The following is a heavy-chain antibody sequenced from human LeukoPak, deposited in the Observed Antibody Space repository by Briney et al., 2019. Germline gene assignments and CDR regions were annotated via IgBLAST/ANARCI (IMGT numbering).Heavy chain of an antibody. D-gene: IGHD2-2*01. CDR2: ISSSSSYI. CDR3: ASASSSTSPDY. V-gene: IGHV3-21*01. Sequence: GGSLRLSCAASGFTFSSHPMNWVRQAPGKGLEWVSSISSSSSYIYYADSVKGRFTISRDNAKNSLYLQMNSLRAEDTAVYYCASASSSTSPDYWGQGTLVTVSS. CDR1: GFTFSSHP. J-gene: IGHJ4*02.